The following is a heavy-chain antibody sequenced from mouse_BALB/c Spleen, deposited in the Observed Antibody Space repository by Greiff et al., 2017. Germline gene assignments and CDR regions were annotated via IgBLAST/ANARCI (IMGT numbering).Heavy chain of an antibody. Sequence: EVQLQQSGPGLVKPSQSLSLTCTVTGYSITSDYAWNWIRQFPGNKLEWMGYISYSGSTSYNPSLKSRISITRDTSKNQFFLQLNSVTTEDTATYYCARGYYGSSYDWYFDVWGAGTTVTVSS. CDR2: ISYSGST. J-gene: IGHJ1*01. CDR1: GYSITSDYA. V-gene: IGHV3-2*02. D-gene: IGHD1-1*01. CDR3: ARGYYGSSYDWYFDV.